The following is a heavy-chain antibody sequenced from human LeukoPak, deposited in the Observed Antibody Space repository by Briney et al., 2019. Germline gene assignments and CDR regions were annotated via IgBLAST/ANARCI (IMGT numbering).Heavy chain of an antibody. CDR1: GFTFSDYY. J-gene: IGHJ4*02. Sequence: GGSLRLSCAASGFTFSDYYMSWIRQAPGKGLEWVSYISSSGSTIYYADSVKGRFTISRDNAKNSLYLQMNSLRAGDTAVYYCAKIPLLTIFGVVPWYFDYWGQGTLVTVSS. V-gene: IGHV3-11*01. D-gene: IGHD3-3*01. CDR2: ISSSGSTI. CDR3: AKIPLLTIFGVVPWYFDY.